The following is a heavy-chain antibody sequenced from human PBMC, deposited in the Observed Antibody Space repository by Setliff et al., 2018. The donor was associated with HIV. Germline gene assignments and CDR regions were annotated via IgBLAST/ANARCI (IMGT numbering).Heavy chain of an antibody. V-gene: IGHV2-5*01. D-gene: IGHD1-26*01. CDR2: IYWNDDK. Sequence: SGPTLVNPTQTLTLTCAFSGFSLSSSGVGVGWIRQPPGKALECLAIIYWNDDKRYSPSLRSRLTITKDTSKNQVVLILTNMDPVDTATYYCAHQRFEWEPLGYWGQGTLVTVSS. J-gene: IGHJ4*02. CDR1: GFSLSSSGVG. CDR3: AHQRFEWEPLGY.